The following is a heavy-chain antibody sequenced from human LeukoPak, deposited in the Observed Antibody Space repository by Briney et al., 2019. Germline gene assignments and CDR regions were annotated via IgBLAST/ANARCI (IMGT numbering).Heavy chain of an antibody. CDR1: GGSISSSNW. J-gene: IGHJ4*02. CDR3: ARLNRYYDILTGYPAGLIDY. V-gene: IGHV4-4*02. CDR2: IYHSGST. Sequence: SETLSLTCAVSGGSISSSNWWSWVRQPPGKGLEWIGEIYHSGSTNYNPSLKSRVTISVDKSKNQFSLKLSSVTAADTAVYYCARLNRYYDILTGYPAGLIDYWGQGTLVTVSS. D-gene: IGHD3-9*01.